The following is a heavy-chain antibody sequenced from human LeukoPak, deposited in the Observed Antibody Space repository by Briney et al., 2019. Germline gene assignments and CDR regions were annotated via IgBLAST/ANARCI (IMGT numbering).Heavy chain of an antibody. CDR1: GGTFSSYA. V-gene: IGHV1-69*04. CDR3: AREDVVVVVAAHFDY. Sequence: ASVKVSYKASGGTFSSYAISWVRQAPGQGLEWMGRIIPILGIANYAQKFQGRVTITADKSTSTAYMELSSLRSEDTAVYYCAREDVVVVVAAHFDYWGQGTLVTVSS. J-gene: IGHJ4*02. D-gene: IGHD2-15*01. CDR2: IIPILGIA.